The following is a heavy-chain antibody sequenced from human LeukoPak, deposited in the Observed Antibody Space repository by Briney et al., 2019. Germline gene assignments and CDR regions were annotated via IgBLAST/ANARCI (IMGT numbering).Heavy chain of an antibody. J-gene: IGHJ5*02. CDR3: AREEVGATTVS. D-gene: IGHD1-26*01. Sequence: GGSLRLSCAASGFTFSSYSMNWVRQAPGEGLGWVSYISSSSSTIYYADSVKGRFTISRDNAKNSLYLQMNSLRAEDTAAYYCAREEVGATTVSWGQGTLVTVSS. CDR2: ISSSSSTI. V-gene: IGHV3-48*01. CDR1: GFTFSSYS.